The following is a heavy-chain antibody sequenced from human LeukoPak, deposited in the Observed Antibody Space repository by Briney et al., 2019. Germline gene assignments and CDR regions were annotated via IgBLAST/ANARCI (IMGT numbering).Heavy chain of an antibody. CDR2: IIPIFGTA. V-gene: IGHV1-69*01. CDR1: GGTFSSYA. J-gene: IGHJ6*02. Sequence: SVKVSCKASGGTFSSYAISWVRQAPGQGLEWMGGIIPIFGTANYAQKFQGRVTITADESTSTAYMELSSLRSEDTAVYYCARSTRAGYCSSTSCYGGYYYYGMDVWGQGTTVTVSS. CDR3: ARSTRAGYCSSTSCYGGYYYYGMDV. D-gene: IGHD2-2*01.